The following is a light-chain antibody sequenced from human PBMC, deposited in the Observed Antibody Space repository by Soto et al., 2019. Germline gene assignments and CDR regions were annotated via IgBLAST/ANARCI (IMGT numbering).Light chain of an antibody. CDR1: TGAVTSNHH. CDR2: DKS. J-gene: IGLJ2*01. Sequence: QAVVTQEPSLTVSPGGTVTLTCGSSTGAVTSNHHPYWFQQMAGQAPRTLIYDKSNKHSWTPARFSGSLLGDTAALTMPRAQHEDEAQYHCFLSYNAARVFGGGTKLTVL. CDR3: FLSYNAARV. V-gene: IGLV7-46*01.